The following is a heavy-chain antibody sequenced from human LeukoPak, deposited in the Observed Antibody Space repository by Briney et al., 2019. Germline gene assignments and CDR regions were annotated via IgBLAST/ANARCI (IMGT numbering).Heavy chain of an antibody. V-gene: IGHV1-46*01. CDR1: GYSFTSNY. Sequence: VASVKVSCKASGYSFTSNYIHWVRQAPGQGLEWMGMIYPRDGSTSYAQKFQGRVTVTRDTSTSTVHMELGGLRSEDTAVYYCARDQEAFDYWGQGTLVTVSS. J-gene: IGHJ4*02. CDR3: ARDQEAFDY. CDR2: IYPRDGST.